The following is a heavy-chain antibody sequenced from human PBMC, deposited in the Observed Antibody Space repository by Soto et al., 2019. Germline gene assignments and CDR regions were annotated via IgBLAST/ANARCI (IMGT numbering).Heavy chain of an antibody. J-gene: IGHJ6*03. CDR1: GFIVTNYA. V-gene: IGHV3-23*01. Sequence: HPGGSLRLSCAASGFIVTNYAMAWVRQAPGQGLEWVSTFGTSGNTYYADSVKGRFTISRDSSKNTLFLQMNSLRAEDTALYYCAKRPGHYMGVWGKGTPVTVSS. CDR2: FGTSGNT. CDR3: AKRPGHYMGV.